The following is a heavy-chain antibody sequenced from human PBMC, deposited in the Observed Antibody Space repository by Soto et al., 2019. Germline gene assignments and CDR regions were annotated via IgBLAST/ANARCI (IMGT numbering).Heavy chain of an antibody. CDR2: IYYSGST. CDR1: GGSISSYY. J-gene: IGHJ6*02. D-gene: IGHD3-22*01. V-gene: IGHV4-59*01. CDR3: ARVGLEADYDPFYYGMDV. Sequence: SETLSLACTVSGGSISSYYWSWIRQPPGKGLEWIGYIYYSGSTNYNPSLKSRVTISVDTSKNQFSLRLSSVTAADTAVYYCARVGLEADYDPFYYGMDVWGQGTTVTVSS.